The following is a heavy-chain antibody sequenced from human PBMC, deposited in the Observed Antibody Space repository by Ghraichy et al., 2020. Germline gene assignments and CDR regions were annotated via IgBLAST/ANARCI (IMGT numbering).Heavy chain of an antibody. Sequence: GESLNISCAASGFTFSSYSMNWVRQAPGKGLEWVSSISSSSSYIYYADSVKGRFTISRDNAKNSLYLQMNSLRAEDTAVYYCARDFCGGSCYSVHGWGYYYYYGMDVWGQGTTVTVSS. J-gene: IGHJ6*02. CDR3: ARDFCGGSCYSVHGWGYYYYYGMDV. D-gene: IGHD2-15*01. CDR2: ISSSSSYI. CDR1: GFTFSSYS. V-gene: IGHV3-21*01.